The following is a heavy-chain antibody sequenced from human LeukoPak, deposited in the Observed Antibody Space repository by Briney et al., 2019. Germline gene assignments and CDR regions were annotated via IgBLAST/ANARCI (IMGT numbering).Heavy chain of an antibody. CDR2: ISYDGNNK. D-gene: IGHD1-26*01. CDR3: AREWGLRLFDY. Sequence: QPGRSLRLSCAASGFTFRSNPMHWVRQAPGKGLEWVAVISYDGNNKDYADSVKGRFTISRDNSKNTLFLHMNSLRPEDTAIYYCAREWGLRLFDYWGQGTLVTVYS. V-gene: IGHV3-30-3*01. CDR1: GFTFRSNP. J-gene: IGHJ4*02.